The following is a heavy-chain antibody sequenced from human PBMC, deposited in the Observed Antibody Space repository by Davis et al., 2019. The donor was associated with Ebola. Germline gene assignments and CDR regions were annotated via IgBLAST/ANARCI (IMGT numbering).Heavy chain of an antibody. CDR1: CLNHGAYS. D-gene: IGHD6-19*01. Sequence: CAAPCLNHGAYSLNSVRHVPEQGLECGASFSAARKYIYYADSVKGRFTISRDNGKNSLYLQMSSLRAEDTAVYYCARLSSSVAGLYWGQGILVTVSS. V-gene: IGHV3-21*01. CDR3: ARLSSSVAGLY. CDR2: FSAARKYI. J-gene: IGHJ4*02.